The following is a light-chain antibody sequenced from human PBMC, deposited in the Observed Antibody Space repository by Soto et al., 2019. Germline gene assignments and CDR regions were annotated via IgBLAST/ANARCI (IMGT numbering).Light chain of an antibody. CDR1: QSVNSD. J-gene: IGKJ2*01. V-gene: IGKV3-15*01. Sequence: EIVMTQSPATLSVSAGERATLSCRASQSVNSDLAWYQQKAGQAPRLLIYGASTRATDIPDRFSGSGSGTEFTLTISSPQSEDFAVYYCQQYNNWHPYTFGQGTKLEIK. CDR2: GAS. CDR3: QQYNNWHPYT.